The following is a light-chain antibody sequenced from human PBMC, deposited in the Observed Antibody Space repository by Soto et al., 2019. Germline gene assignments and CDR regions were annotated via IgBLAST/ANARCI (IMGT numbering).Light chain of an antibody. CDR2: ATS. Sequence: EIVLTQSPGTLSLSPGERATLSCRASQSVGSSYLAWYQQKPGQAPRLLMYATSTRATGIPDRFSGSGSGTDFTLTISRLEPEDFAVYFCQQYGSSPIYSFGQGTNLEIK. CDR1: QSVGSSY. CDR3: QQYGSSPIYS. V-gene: IGKV3-20*01. J-gene: IGKJ2*01.